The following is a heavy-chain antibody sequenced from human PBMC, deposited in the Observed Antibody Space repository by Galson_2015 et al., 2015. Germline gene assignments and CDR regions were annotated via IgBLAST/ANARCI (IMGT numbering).Heavy chain of an antibody. CDR1: GYSFPSYW. CDR3: ARPAGSGREEYFQH. J-gene: IGHJ1*01. V-gene: IGHV5-10-1*01. D-gene: IGHD3-10*01. CDR2: VDPSDSYT. Sequence: QSGAEVKKPGESLRISYTGSGYSFPSYWISWVRQMPGKGLEWMGRVDPSDSYTRYSPSFQGHVTISADKSISTAYLQWSSLKASDTAMYYCARPAGSGREEYFQHWGQGTLVTV.